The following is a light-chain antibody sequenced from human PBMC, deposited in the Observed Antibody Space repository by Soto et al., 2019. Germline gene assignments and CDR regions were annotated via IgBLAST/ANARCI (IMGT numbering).Light chain of an antibody. CDR3: QHTYSTPFT. V-gene: IGKV1-5*03. CDR2: KAS. Sequence: DIQMTQSPSTLSASVGDRVTMTCRASQSINSLLAWYQQKPGKAPKLLIYKASSLESGVPSRFSGSGSGTDFTLTISSLQPEDFGTYFCQHTYSTPFTFGPGTKVDI. J-gene: IGKJ3*01. CDR1: QSINSL.